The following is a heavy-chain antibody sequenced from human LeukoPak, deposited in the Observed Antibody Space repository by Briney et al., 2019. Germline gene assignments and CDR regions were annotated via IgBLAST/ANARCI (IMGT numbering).Heavy chain of an antibody. CDR2: ISSSSSYT. J-gene: IGHJ4*02. V-gene: IGHV3-11*03. Sequence: LSLTCTVSGGSISSGGYYWSWIRQAPGKGLEWVSYISSSSSYTNFADSVKGRFTISRDNAKNSLHLQMNSLRAEDTALYYCARYWRGYCSSTSCYAADLSFDYWGQGTLVTVSS. CDR3: ARYWRGYCSSTSCYAADLSFDY. CDR1: GGSISSGGYY. D-gene: IGHD2-2*01.